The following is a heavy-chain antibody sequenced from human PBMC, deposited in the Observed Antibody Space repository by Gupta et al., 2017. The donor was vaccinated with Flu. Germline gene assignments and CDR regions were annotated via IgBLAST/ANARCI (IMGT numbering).Heavy chain of an antibody. Sequence: GVGWVREVLGQGLEWMGWINTYNGNTNYVKKVQDRGIMTTDTSTTTAYMELRNLKSDDTAVYDCENSLDPTRCDNWGQGT. CDR1: G. CDR3: ENSLDPTRCDN. D-gene: IGHD1-1*01. CDR2: INTYNGNT. V-gene: IGHV1-18*01. J-gene: IGHJ4*02.